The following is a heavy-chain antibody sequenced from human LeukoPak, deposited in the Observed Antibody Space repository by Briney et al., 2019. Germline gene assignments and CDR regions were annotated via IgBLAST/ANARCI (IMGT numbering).Heavy chain of an antibody. CDR2: IYYSGST. CDR1: GFTFSSYA. CDR3: ARDSSLSRGAIDY. D-gene: IGHD3-10*01. V-gene: IGHV4-31*02. Sequence: LRLSCAASGFTFSSYAMSWVRQAPGKGLEWIGYIYYSGSTYYNPSLKSRVTISVDTSKNQFSLKLSSVTAADTAVYYCARDSSLSRGAIDYWGQGTLVTVS. J-gene: IGHJ4*02.